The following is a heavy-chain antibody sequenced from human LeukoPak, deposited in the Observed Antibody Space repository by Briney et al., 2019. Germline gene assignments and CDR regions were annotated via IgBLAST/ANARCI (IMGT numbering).Heavy chain of an antibody. CDR3: HCEEVVGANWFDP. CDR1: GGSFSGYY. D-gene: IGHD1-26*01. CDR2: INHSGST. J-gene: IGHJ5*02. V-gene: IGHV4-34*01. Sequence: SETLSLPCAVYGGSFSGYYWSWIRQPPGKGLECIGEINHSGSTNYNPSLTSRVTISVDTSKNQFSLKLSSVTAADTAVYYCHCEEVVGANWFDPWGQGTLVTVSS.